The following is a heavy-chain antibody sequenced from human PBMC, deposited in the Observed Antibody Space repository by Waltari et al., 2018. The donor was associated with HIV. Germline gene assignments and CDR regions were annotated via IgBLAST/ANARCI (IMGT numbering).Heavy chain of an antibody. CDR2: IYYSGGT. CDR3: ARGGGGYCSSTSCSMDV. D-gene: IGHD2-2*01. CDR1: GGSISSSSYY. V-gene: IGHV4-39*01. Sequence: QLQLQESGPGLVKPSETLSLTCTVSGGSISSSSYYWGWIRQPPGKGLEWIGSIYYSGGTYYNPSLKSRVTISVDTSKNQFSLKLSSVTAADTAVYYCARGGGGYCSSTSCSMDVWGQGTTVTVSS. J-gene: IGHJ6*02.